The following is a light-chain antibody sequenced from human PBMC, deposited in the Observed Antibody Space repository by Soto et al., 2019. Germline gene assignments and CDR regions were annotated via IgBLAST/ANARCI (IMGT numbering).Light chain of an antibody. CDR3: ASYTTSSTYV. CDR2: DVS. Sequence: QSVLTQPASVSGSPGQSIAISCTGTSSDVGGFNYVCWYQQHPGKAPKFMIYDVSSRPSGVSDRFSGSKSGNTASLTISGLQAEDEADYYCASYTTSSTYVFGTGTKVTVL. V-gene: IGLV2-14*03. CDR1: SSDVGGFNY. J-gene: IGLJ1*01.